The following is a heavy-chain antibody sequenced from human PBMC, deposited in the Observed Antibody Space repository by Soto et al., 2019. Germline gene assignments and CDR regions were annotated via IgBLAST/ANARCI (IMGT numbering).Heavy chain of an antibody. CDR3: AEDRLWFGRARGGN. D-gene: IGHD3-10*01. J-gene: IGHJ4*02. V-gene: IGHV3-23*01. Sequence: EVQLLESGGGLVQPGGSLRLSCAASGFIFRTFAMSWVRQAPGKGLEWVSGISESGDYRYYGDAVKGRFTISRDNSKNTLYLLLNGLRAQDTAIFNCAEDRLWFGRARGGNWGEGILVTVSS. CDR2: ISESGDYR. CDR1: GFIFRTFA.